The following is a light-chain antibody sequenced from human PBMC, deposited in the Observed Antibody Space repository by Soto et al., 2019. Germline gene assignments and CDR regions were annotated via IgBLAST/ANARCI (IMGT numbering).Light chain of an antibody. J-gene: IGKJ1*01. CDR1: QTVSSSY. V-gene: IGKV3-20*01. CDR2: GTS. Sequence: ESVLTQSPGTLSLSPGERATLSCRASQTVSSSYLAWYQQKPGQAPRLLIYGTSSRATGIPDRFSGSGSGTDFTLNISRLEPEDFAVYYCQQYGSSQWTFGQGTKVEMK. CDR3: QQYGSSQWT.